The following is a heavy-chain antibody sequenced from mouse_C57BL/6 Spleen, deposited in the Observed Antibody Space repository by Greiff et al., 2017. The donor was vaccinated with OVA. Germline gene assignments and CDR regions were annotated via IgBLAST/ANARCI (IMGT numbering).Heavy chain of an antibody. Sequence: VQLQQSGAELVRPGASVTLSCKASGYTFTDYEMHWVKQTPVHGLEWIGAIDPETGGTAYNQKFKGKAILTADKYSSTAYMELRSLTSEDSAVYYCTRGGTTVEYYFDYWGQGTTLTVSS. CDR2: IDPETGGT. CDR1: GYTFTDYE. J-gene: IGHJ2*01. D-gene: IGHD1-1*01. CDR3: TRGGTTVEYYFDY. V-gene: IGHV1-15*01.